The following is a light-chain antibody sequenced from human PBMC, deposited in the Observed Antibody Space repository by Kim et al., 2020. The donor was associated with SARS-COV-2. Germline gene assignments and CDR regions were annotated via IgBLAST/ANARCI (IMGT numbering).Light chain of an antibody. Sequence: SPGERATLACRASQSVSHNYLAWYQQKPGQAPRLLISGASTRATGIPARFTGSGSGTEFTLTISSLQSRDFAVYYCQQYDNWPWTFGQGTKVDIK. V-gene: IGKV3-15*01. CDR2: GAS. CDR1: QSVSHNY. J-gene: IGKJ1*01. CDR3: QQYDNWPWT.